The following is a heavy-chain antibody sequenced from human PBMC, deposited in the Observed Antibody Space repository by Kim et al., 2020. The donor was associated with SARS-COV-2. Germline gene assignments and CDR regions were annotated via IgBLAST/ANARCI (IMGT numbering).Heavy chain of an antibody. V-gene: IGHV4-39*01. Sequence: SETLSPTCTVSGGSISSSSYYWGWIRQPPGKGLEWIGSIYYSGSTYYNPSLKSRVTISVDTSKNQFSLKLSSVTAADTAVYYCARGSSWGDPAFDIWGQGTMVTVSS. D-gene: IGHD6-13*01. J-gene: IGHJ3*02. CDR2: IYYSGST. CDR3: ARGSSWGDPAFDI. CDR1: GGSISSSSYY.